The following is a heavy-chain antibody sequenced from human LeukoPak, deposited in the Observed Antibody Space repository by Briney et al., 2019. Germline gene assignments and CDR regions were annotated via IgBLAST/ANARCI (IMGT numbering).Heavy chain of an antibody. D-gene: IGHD3-16*01. CDR3: ARRGLGADDAFDI. J-gene: IGHJ3*02. Sequence: PSETLSLTCAVYGGSFSGYYWSWIRQPPGKGLEWIGEINHSGSTNYNPSLKSRVTISVDTSKNQFSLKLSSVTAADTAVYYCARRGLGADDAFDIWGQGTMVTISS. V-gene: IGHV4-34*01. CDR2: INHSGST. CDR1: GGSFSGYY.